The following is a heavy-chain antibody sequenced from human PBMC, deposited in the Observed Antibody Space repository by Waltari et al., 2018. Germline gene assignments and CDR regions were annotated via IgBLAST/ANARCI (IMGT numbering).Heavy chain of an antibody. V-gene: IGHV3-23*01. CDR3: AXSVAGSRWGMDX. CDR1: GFIFSNYA. Sequence: EVXVLXSGGGLVQPGGSXRLSGAASGFIFSNYAMSWVRQAPGEGLEWXSVISXGGENXNYAGSVKGRXTISRDNSKNTLYLQMNXLRAEDTAXYXCAXSVAGSRWGMDXWGQGTTVIVSS. CDR2: ISXGGENX. J-gene: IGHJ6*02. D-gene: IGHD6-19*01.